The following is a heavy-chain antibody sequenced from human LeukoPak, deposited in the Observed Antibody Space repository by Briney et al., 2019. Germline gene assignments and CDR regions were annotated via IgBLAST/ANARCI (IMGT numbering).Heavy chain of an antibody. D-gene: IGHD1-26*01. J-gene: IGHJ2*01. CDR1: GFTFNSHA. CDR2: ISGSAGST. Sequence: GGSLRLSCAASGFTFNSHAMSWVRQAPGKGLEWVSGISGSAGSTYYADSVKGRFTISRDSSKNTLFLHMNTLRAEDTAIYYCAKDRTVGASYWYFDLWGRGTLVTVSS. V-gene: IGHV3-23*01. CDR3: AKDRTVGASYWYFDL.